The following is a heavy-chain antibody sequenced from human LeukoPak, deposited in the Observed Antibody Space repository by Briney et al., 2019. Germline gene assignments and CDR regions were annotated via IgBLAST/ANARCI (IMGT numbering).Heavy chain of an antibody. V-gene: IGHV3-23*01. D-gene: IGHD3-3*01. J-gene: IGHJ4*02. CDR3: AKGSPYYDFWSGYSLTSPQV. CDR1: GSTFSNYA. CDR2: ISGGGENT. Sequence: GGSLRLSCAASGSTFSNYAMSWVRQAPGKGLEWVSIISGGGENTYYADSVKGRFTISRDNSKNTVYLEMNSLRAEDTAVYYCAKGSPYYDFWSGYSLTSPQVWGQGTLVTVSS.